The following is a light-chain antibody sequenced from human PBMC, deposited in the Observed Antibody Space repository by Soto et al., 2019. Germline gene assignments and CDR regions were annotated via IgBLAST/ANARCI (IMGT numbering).Light chain of an antibody. V-gene: IGKV1-9*01. CDR2: VAS. CDR3: QQLDSYPLT. Sequence: DIQLTQSPSFLSASVGDRVTLTCRASQDISTYLAWYQQKPGKAPNLLIYVASTLQNGVPSRFSGTGSGTEFTLTITTLQPEDFATYYCQQLDSYPLTFGGGTEVEI. CDR1: QDISTY. J-gene: IGKJ4*01.